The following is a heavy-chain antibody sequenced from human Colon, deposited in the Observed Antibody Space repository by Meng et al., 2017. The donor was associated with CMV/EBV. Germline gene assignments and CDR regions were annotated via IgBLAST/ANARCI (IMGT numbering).Heavy chain of an antibody. V-gene: IGHV4-34*01. J-gene: IGHJ6*02. CDR1: GGSSSGYY. D-gene: IGHD2-2*01. Sequence: SETLSPTCAVYGGSSSGYYWSWIRQPPGRGREWIGAIKHSGSTNYNPSLKRRVTISVDTSKNQFSLKLSSVTAADTAVYYFARNIVVVPAASLYYYYGMDVWGQGTTVTVSS. CDR2: IKHSGST. CDR3: ARNIVVVPAASLYYYYGMDV.